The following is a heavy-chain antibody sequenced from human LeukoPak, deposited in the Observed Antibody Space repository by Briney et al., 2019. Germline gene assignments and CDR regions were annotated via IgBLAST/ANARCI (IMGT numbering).Heavy chain of an antibody. J-gene: IGHJ3*02. V-gene: IGHV5-51*01. Sequence: GESLKISCKGFGYSFTTYWIGWVRQMPGKGLEWIGIIYPGDSDTRYNPSSQGQVTMSVDNSITTAYLQWSSLKASDTAMYYCARAEMGGAAFDIWGQGTMVTVSS. D-gene: IGHD2-8*01. CDR2: IYPGDSDT. CDR1: GYSFTTYW. CDR3: ARAEMGGAAFDI.